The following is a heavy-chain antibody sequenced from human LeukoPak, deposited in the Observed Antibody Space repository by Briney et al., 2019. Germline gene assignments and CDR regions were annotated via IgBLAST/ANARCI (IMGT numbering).Heavy chain of an antibody. D-gene: IGHD6-13*01. Sequence: SVKVSCKASGGTSSSYAISWVRQAPGQGLEWMGRIIPIFGTANYAQKFQGRVTITTDESTSTAYMELSSLRSEDTAVYYCARKCSSWLNDAFDIWGQGTMVTVSS. CDR2: IIPIFGTA. CDR1: GGTSSSYA. V-gene: IGHV1-69*05. J-gene: IGHJ3*02. CDR3: ARKCSSWLNDAFDI.